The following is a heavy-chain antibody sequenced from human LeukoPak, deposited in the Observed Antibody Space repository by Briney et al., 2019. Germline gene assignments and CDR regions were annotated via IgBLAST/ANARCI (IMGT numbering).Heavy chain of an antibody. J-gene: IGHJ4*02. CDR2: IYSGGST. CDR3: ARDGSSGRIFDY. CDR1: GFTVSSNY. Sequence: PGGSLRLSCAASGFTVSSNYMSWFRRSPGKGLEGVSVIYSGGSTYYADSVKGRFTISRDNSKNTLYLQMNSLRAEDTAVYYCARDGSSGRIFDYWGQGTLVTVSS. V-gene: IGHV3-53*01. D-gene: IGHD6-19*01.